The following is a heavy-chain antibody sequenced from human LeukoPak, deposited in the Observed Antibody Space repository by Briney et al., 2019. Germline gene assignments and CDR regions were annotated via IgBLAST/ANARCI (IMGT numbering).Heavy chain of an antibody. Sequence: GASVKVSCKASGGTFSNYAISWVRQAPGEGLEWMGGIFPVFGTAYYAQKFQARVTITTDESTSTGYMEMSSLRSGDTAIYYCARGNYWSEFDYWGQGTLVTVSS. V-gene: IGHV1-69*05. CDR2: IFPVFGTA. CDR1: GGTFSNYA. D-gene: IGHD2-8*02. J-gene: IGHJ4*02. CDR3: ARGNYWSEFDY.